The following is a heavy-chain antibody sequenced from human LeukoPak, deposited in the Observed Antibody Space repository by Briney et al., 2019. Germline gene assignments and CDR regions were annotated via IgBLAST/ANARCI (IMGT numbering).Heavy chain of an antibody. Sequence: GGSLRLSCAASGFTFSSYSMNWVRQAPGKGLEWVSYISSSSSTIYYADSVKGRFTISRDNAKNSLYLQMNSLRDEDTAVYYCARAGKQWLGNYVWYYGMDVWSQGTTVTVSS. CDR1: GFTFSSYS. CDR2: ISSSSSTI. CDR3: ARAGKQWLGNYVWYYGMDV. V-gene: IGHV3-48*02. J-gene: IGHJ6*02. D-gene: IGHD6-19*01.